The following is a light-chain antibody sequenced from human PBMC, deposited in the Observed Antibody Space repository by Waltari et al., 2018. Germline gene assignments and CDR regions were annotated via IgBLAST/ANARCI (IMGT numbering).Light chain of an antibody. CDR2: WAS. CDR1: QTVLYDANSKNY. CDR3: QQYYDTPT. Sequence: DIVMTQSPDSLAVSLAERATITCQSRQTVLYDANSKNYLAWYQQKPGQPPKLLFYWASTRESGVPERFSGSGSGTDFTLTISSLQAEDVALYFCQQYYDTPTFGQGTKVEIK. V-gene: IGKV4-1*01. J-gene: IGKJ1*01.